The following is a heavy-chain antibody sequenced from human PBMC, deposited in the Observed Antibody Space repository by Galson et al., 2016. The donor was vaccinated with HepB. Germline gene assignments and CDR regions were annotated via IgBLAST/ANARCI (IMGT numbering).Heavy chain of an antibody. CDR1: GFTFSSYA. D-gene: IGHD2-21*01. V-gene: IGHV3-30-3*01. CDR3: AVAYSNYWPLGY. Sequence: SLRLSCAASGFTFSSYAMHWVRQAPGKGLEWVAVISYDGSTKYYADSVKGRFTISRDNSKNTLSVQMNSLRAEDTAVYYFAVAYSNYWPLGYWGQGTLVTVSS. J-gene: IGHJ4*02. CDR2: ISYDGSTK.